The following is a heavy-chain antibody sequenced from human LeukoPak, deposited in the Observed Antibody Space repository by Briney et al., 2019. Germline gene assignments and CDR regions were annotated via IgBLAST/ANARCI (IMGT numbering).Heavy chain of an antibody. D-gene: IGHD2/OR15-2a*01. V-gene: IGHV4-38-2*02. CDR2: IYHSGST. J-gene: IGHJ4*02. CDR3: ARYFFEFRVRAIDY. CDR1: GYSISSGYY. Sequence: PSETLSLACTVSGYSISSGYYWGWIRQPPGKGLERIGSIYHSGSTYYNPSLKSRVTISVDTSKNQFSLKLSSVTAADTAVYYCARYFFEFRVRAIDYWGQGTLVTVS.